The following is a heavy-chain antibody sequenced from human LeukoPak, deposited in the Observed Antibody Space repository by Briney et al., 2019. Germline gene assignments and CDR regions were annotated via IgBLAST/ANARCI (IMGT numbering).Heavy chain of an antibody. CDR3: ARRLTTTGVGFDC. CDR2: IYPGDSDT. CDR1: GYSFTSYW. Sequence: GESLKISCQGSGYSFTSYWIGWVRQMPGKGLEWMGTIYPGDSDTRYSPSFQGQVSISADKSISTAYLQWSSLKASDTATYYCARRLTTTGVGFDCWGQETLVTVSS. D-gene: IGHD7-27*01. V-gene: IGHV5-51*01. J-gene: IGHJ4*02.